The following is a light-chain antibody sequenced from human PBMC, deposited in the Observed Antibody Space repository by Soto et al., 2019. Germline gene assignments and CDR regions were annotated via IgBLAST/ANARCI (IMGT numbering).Light chain of an antibody. V-gene: IGKV1-5*03. CDR3: QQYNSYSWT. J-gene: IGKJ1*01. Sequence: DIQMTHSPSTLSASVLDRVTITCRASQSISSWLAWYQQKPGKAPKLLIYKASSLESGVPSRFSGSGSGTEFTLTISSLQPDDFATYYCQQYNSYSWTFGQGTKVDTK. CDR1: QSISSW. CDR2: KAS.